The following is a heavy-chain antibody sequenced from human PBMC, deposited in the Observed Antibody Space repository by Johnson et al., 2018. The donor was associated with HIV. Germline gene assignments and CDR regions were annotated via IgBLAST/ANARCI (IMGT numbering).Heavy chain of an antibody. J-gene: IGHJ3*02. Sequence: QVQLVESGGGVVQSGRSLRLSCAASGFTVSSNYMSWVRQAPGKGLEWVAVISYDGSNKYYADSVKGRFTISRDNAKNSLYLQMNSLRAEDTAVYYCARYSGAFDIWGQGTMVTVSS. CDR3: ARYSGAFDI. CDR1: GFTVSSNY. V-gene: IGHV3-30-3*01. CDR2: ISYDGSNK. D-gene: IGHD2-21*01.